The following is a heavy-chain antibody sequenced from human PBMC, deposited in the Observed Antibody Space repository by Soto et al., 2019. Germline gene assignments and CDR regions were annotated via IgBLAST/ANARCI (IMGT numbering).Heavy chain of an antibody. CDR2: MNPNSGNT. CDR1: GYTFTSYD. D-gene: IGHD1-7*01. CDR3: ARITGTTRGAFDI. J-gene: IGHJ3*02. V-gene: IGHV1-8*01. Sequence: LVKVSCKASGYTFTSYDINWVRQATGQGLEWMGWMNPNSGNTGYAQKFQGRVTMTRNTSISTAYMELSSLRSEDTAVYYCARITGTTRGAFDIWGQGTMVTVSS.